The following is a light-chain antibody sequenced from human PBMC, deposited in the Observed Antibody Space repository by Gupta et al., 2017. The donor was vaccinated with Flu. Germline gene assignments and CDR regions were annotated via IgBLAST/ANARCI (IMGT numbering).Light chain of an antibody. Sequence: VLMQSPGTLSLSPGERATLSCRASQSVSSSSLAWYQQTPGQAPRLVIYGRSTRAPGIPDRFSGSGSRTDFARTISRLETEDFAGYSCQHYESDPYSFGQGTKVEIK. V-gene: IGKV3-20*01. J-gene: IGKJ2*03. CDR1: QSVSSSS. CDR2: GRS. CDR3: QHYESDPYS.